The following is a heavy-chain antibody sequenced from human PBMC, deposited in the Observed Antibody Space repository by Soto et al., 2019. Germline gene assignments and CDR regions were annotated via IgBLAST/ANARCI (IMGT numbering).Heavy chain of an antibody. CDR3: ARGATVTQYDY. V-gene: IGHV4-61*01. D-gene: IGHD4-17*01. Sequence: QVQLQESGPGLVKPSETLSLTCTVSGVSVSSGSFYWAWIRRPPGKGLEWIGFISYSGTTNNNPSLKSRVTISVDTSRSQISLMVRSLTAADTALYYCARGATVTQYDYWGQGTLVTVSS. CDR1: GVSVSSGSFY. J-gene: IGHJ4*02. CDR2: ISYSGTT.